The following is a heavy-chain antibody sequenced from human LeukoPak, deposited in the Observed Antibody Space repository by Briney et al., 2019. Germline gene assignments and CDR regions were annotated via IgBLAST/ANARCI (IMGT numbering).Heavy chain of an antibody. CDR1: GGSISSYY. CDR2: IYYSGST. CDR3: ARERVRGYSGYDSQLNYFDY. D-gene: IGHD5-12*01. J-gene: IGHJ4*02. V-gene: IGHV4-59*01. Sequence: PSETLSLTCTVSGGSISSYYWSWLRQPPGKGLEWLGYIYYSGSTNYNPSLKSRVTISVDTSKNQFSLKLSSVTAADTAVYYCARERVRGYSGYDSQLNYFDYWGQGTLVTVSS.